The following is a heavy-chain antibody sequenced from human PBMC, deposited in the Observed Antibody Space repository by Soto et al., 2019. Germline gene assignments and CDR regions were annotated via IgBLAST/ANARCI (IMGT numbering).Heavy chain of an antibody. D-gene: IGHD4-4*01. V-gene: IGHV4-31*03. CDR2: IYYSGST. J-gene: IGHJ5*01. CDR3: ARGRALYSNYDS. CDR1: GGSISSGDYF. Sequence: QVQLQESGPGLVKPSQTLSLTCTVSGGSISSGDYFWSWIRQYQGKGLEWSGYIYYSGSTYYNPSLKTRVTISLDTSKSQFSLKLSSMTAADTAVYYCARGRALYSNYDSWGQGTLVTVSS.